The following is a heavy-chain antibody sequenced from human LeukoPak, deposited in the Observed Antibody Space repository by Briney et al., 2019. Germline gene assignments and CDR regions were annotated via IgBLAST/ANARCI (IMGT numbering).Heavy chain of an antibody. CDR2: ISGSGGST. D-gene: IGHD3-22*01. CDR3: AKTGDSSGFDYGVDY. V-gene: IGHV3-23*01. Sequence: GGSLRLSCVASGFTFSSYAMTLVRQAPGKGLEWVSAISGSGGSTYYADSVKGRFTISRDNSKNTLYVQMNSLRAEDTAVYYCAKTGDSSGFDYGVDYWGQGTLVTVSS. CDR1: GFTFSSYA. J-gene: IGHJ4*02.